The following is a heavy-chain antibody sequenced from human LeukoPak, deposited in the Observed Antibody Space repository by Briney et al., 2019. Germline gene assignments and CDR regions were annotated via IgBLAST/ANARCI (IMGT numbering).Heavy chain of an antibody. Sequence: PGGSLRLSCAASRFTFSGYGMHWVRQAPGKGLEWVAVIWYDGSNKYYADSVKGRFTISRDNAKNSLYLQMNSLRDEDTAVYYCARADLVWGYFDYWGQGTLVTVSS. V-gene: IGHV3-33*01. CDR2: IWYDGSNK. J-gene: IGHJ4*02. CDR1: RFTFSGYG. CDR3: ARADLVWGYFDY. D-gene: IGHD2-15*01.